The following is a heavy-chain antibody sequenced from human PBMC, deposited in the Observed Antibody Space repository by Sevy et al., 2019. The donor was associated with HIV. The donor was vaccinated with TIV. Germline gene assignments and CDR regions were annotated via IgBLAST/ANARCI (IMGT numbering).Heavy chain of an antibody. CDR1: GDSVSTNSAA. D-gene: IGHD6-13*01. Sequence: SQTLSLTCAISGDSVSTNSAARNWIRQSPSRGLEWLGRTYYRSKWFNEYAVPVKSRIIINPDTSKNQLSLQLNSVTPEDTAVYYYARESGTISAGTERYFDLWGRGTLVTVSS. CDR3: ARESGTISAGTERYFDL. V-gene: IGHV6-1*01. J-gene: IGHJ2*01. CDR2: TYYRSKWFN.